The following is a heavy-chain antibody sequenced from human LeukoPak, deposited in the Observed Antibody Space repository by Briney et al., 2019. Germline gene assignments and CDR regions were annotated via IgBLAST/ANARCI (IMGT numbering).Heavy chain of an antibody. CDR2: IYYSGST. D-gene: IGHD3-22*01. J-gene: IGHJ4*02. V-gene: IGHV4-30-4*08. CDR3: ARVISDEDYDSSGYYFFLDY. Sequence: SETLSLTCTVSGGSISSGDYYWSWIRQPPGKGLEWIGYIYYSGSTYYNPSLKSRVTISVDTSKNQFSLKLSPVTAADTAVYYCARVISDEDYDSSGYYFFLDYWGQGTLVTVSS. CDR1: GGSISSGDYY.